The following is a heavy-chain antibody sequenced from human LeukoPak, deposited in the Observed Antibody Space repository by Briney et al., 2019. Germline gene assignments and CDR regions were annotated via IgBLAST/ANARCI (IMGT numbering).Heavy chain of an antibody. Sequence: GGSLRLSCAASGFTLSIYAMSWVRQAPGKGLEWVSATSSSDAGTYYADSVRGRFTISRDNSKNTLYLQMNSLRAEDAAVYYCAREVVAAAGAVDYWGQGTLVTVSS. J-gene: IGHJ4*02. V-gene: IGHV3-23*01. D-gene: IGHD6-13*01. CDR1: GFTLSIYA. CDR3: AREVVAAAGAVDY. CDR2: TSSSDAGT.